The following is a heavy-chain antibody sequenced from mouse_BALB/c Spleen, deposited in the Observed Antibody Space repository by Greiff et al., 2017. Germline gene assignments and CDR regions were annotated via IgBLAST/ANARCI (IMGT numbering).Heavy chain of an antibody. D-gene: IGHD2-1*01. J-gene: IGHJ2*01. CDR2: IWGDGST. CDR1: GFSLTGYG. CDR3: DSYGIHPYFDY. V-gene: IGHV2-6-7*01. Sequence: VQLQESGPGLVAPSQCLSITCTVSGFSLTGYGVNWVRQPPGKGLEWLGMIWGDGSTDYNSALKSRLSISKDTSKIQVFLKMNSLQTDDTARYYCDSYGIHPYFDYWGQGTTLTVSS.